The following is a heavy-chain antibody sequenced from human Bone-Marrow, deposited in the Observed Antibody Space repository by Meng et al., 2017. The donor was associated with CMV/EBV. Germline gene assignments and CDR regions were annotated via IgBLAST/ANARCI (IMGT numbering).Heavy chain of an antibody. CDR3: ARGDTPYYYDSSGYRKVFDY. Sequence: GESLKISCAASGFTFSSYAMHWVRQAPGKGLEWVAVISYDGSNKYYADSVKGRFTISRDNSKNTLYLQMNSLRAEDTAVYYCARGDTPYYYDSSGYRKVFDYWGQGTLVTDSS. J-gene: IGHJ4*02. CDR1: GFTFSSYA. V-gene: IGHV3-30-3*01. D-gene: IGHD3-22*01. CDR2: ISYDGSNK.